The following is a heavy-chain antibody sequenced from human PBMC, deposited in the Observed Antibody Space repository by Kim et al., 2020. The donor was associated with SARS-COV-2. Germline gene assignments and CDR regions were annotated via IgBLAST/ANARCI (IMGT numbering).Heavy chain of an antibody. CDR1: GFTFSSYA. CDR2: ISYDGSNK. V-gene: IGHV3-30-3*01. D-gene: IGHD6-6*01. CDR3: ARLEYSSSSGWFDP. Sequence: GGSLRLSCAASGFTFSSYAMHWVRQAPGKGLEWVAVISYDGSNKYYADSVKGRFTISRDNSKNTLYLQMNSLRAEDTAVYYCARLEYSSSSGWFDPWGQGTLVTVSS. J-gene: IGHJ5*02.